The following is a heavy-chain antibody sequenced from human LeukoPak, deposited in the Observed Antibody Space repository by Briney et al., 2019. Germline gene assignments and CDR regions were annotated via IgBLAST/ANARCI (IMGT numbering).Heavy chain of an antibody. D-gene: IGHD3-3*01. CDR3: ARDRDLGVVTPWCDY. CDR2: VSPHVNTI. V-gene: IGHV3-30-3*01. J-gene: IGHJ4*02. CDR1: GFTFTDHS. Sequence: TGGSLRLSCVASGFTFTDHSMHGVRQPPGKGLEWVAVVSPHVNTIFYADSMKGRFTISRDNSKNTVYLQMNSLRVDDTAVYYCARDRDLGVVTPWCDYWGQGILVTVSS.